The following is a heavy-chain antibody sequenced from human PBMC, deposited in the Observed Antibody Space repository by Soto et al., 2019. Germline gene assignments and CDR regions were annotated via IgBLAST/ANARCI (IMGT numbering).Heavy chain of an antibody. Sequence: EVQLVESGGGLVKPGGSLRLSCAASGFTFSSYSMNWVRQAPGKGLEWVSSISSSSSYIYYADSVKGRFTISRDNAKNSLYLQMNSLRAEDTAVYYCARSKSTVTDGSVDYWGQGTLVTVSS. D-gene: IGHD4-17*01. V-gene: IGHV3-21*01. CDR3: ARSKSTVTDGSVDY. CDR1: GFTFSSYS. CDR2: ISSSSSYI. J-gene: IGHJ4*02.